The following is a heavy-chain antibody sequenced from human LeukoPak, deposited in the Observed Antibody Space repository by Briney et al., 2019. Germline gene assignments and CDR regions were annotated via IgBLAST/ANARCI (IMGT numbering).Heavy chain of an antibody. CDR1: GFTFSSYW. CDR3: ARAMDY. CDR2: IKQDGSEK. Sequence: GGSLRLSCEASGFTFSSYWMSWVRQAPGKGLEWVANIKQDGSEKYYVDSVKGRFTISRDNAKNSWYLQMNSLRAEDTAVYYCARAMDYWGQGTLVTVSS. J-gene: IGHJ4*02. V-gene: IGHV3-7*03.